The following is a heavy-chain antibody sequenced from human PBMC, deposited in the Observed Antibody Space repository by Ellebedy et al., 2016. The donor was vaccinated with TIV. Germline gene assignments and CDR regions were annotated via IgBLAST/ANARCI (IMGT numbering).Heavy chain of an antibody. D-gene: IGHD2-15*01. CDR1: GGSISNYY. Sequence: SETLSLTXTVSGGSISNYYWTWIRQPPGKGLEWIASTYYSGSTYYNPSLKSRVNISLDTSKNQFSLKLSTVTAADTAVYYCARDRSGGGGSGHYYYGMDVWGQGTTVTVSS. CDR3: ARDRSGGGGSGHYYYGMDV. V-gene: IGHV4-59*12. CDR2: TYYSGST. J-gene: IGHJ6*02.